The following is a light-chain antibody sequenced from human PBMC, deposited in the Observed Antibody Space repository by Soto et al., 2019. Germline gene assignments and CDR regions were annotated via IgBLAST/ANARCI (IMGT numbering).Light chain of an antibody. CDR3: QHYNTYPWT. Sequence: IEMTQSPAMLPASVGDRVTITCRASQSISSWLAWYQQKPGKAPNLLIHKASHLESGVPSRFSGSGSGTEFTLTISSLPPGDFETYYCQHYNTYPWTFGQGTKVDIK. CDR1: QSISSW. J-gene: IGKJ1*01. V-gene: IGKV1-5*03. CDR2: KAS.